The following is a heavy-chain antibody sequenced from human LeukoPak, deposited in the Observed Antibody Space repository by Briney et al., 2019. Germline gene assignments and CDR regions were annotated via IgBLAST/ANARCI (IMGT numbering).Heavy chain of an antibody. CDR1: GGSISSGGYY. D-gene: IGHD3-3*01. V-gene: IGHV4-31*01. CDR2: IYYSGST. J-gene: IGHJ6*03. CDR3: ARSPTSYTYYDFWSGYSENYYYYMDV. Sequence: SQTLSLTCTVSGGSISSGGYYWSWIRQHPGKGLEWIGYIYYSGSTYYNPSLKSQVTISVDTSKNQFSLKLSSVTAADTAVYYCARSPTSYTYYDFWSGYSENYYYYMDVWGKGTTVTVSS.